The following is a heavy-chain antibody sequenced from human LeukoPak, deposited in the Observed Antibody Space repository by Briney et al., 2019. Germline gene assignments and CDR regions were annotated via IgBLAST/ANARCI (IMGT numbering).Heavy chain of an antibody. J-gene: IGHJ4*02. V-gene: IGHV3-23*01. CDR3: ANDHRSSPAGY. CDR2: ISNSGGTA. CDR1: GFTFSSSP. D-gene: IGHD6-13*01. Sequence: GGSLRLSCAASGFTFSSSPMSWVRQAPGKGLEWVSGISNSGGTAYYADSVKGRFTISRDNSRNTLYLQMITLRVEDTAVYYCANDHRSSPAGYWGQGTLVTV.